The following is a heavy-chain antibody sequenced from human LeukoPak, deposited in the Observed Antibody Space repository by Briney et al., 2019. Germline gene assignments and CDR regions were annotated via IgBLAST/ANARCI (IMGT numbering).Heavy chain of an antibody. CDR2: INHSGST. D-gene: IGHD3-10*01. CDR3: ARVRGLLGDAFDI. CDR1: GGSFSGYY. Sequence: NPSETLSLTCAVYGGSFSGYYWSWIRQPPGKGLEWIGEINHSGSTNYNPPLKSRVTMSVDTSKNQSSLKLSSVTAADTAVYYCARVRGLLGDAFDIWGQGTMVTVSS. V-gene: IGHV4-34*01. J-gene: IGHJ3*02.